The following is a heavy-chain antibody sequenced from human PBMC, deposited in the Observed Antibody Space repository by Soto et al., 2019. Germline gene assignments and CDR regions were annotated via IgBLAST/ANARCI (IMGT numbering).Heavy chain of an antibody. CDR3: ARDLRFRGFYGMDV. V-gene: IGHV4-31*02. Sequence: SVTQSLPWTVSGGSSSSGGYCWSWIRQHPGKGLEWIGYIYYSGSTYYNPSLKSRVTISVDTSKNQFSLKLSSVTAADTAVYYCARDLRFRGFYGMDVWGQGTTVTVSS. D-gene: IGHD3-10*01. CDR2: IYYSGST. CDR1: GGSSSSGGYC. J-gene: IGHJ6*02.